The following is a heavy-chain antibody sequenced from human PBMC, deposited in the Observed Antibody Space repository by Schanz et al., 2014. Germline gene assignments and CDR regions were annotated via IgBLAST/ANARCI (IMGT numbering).Heavy chain of an antibody. CDR3: ARDPQYYYGSGRGY. CDR2: ITPTLGKV. Sequence: QVQLVQSGAEVKKPGASVKVSCKASGYTFSGYHVHWVRQAPGQGLEWMGRITPTLGKVDYAQKFQGRVTITADISTSTAYMELISLTSEDTAVYYCARDPQYYYGSGRGYWGQGTLVTVST. D-gene: IGHD3-10*01. V-gene: IGHV1-69*09. J-gene: IGHJ4*02. CDR1: GYTFSGYH.